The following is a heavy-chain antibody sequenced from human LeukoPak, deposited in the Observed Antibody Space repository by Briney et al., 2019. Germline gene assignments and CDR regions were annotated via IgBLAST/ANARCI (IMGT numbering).Heavy chain of an antibody. D-gene: IGHD6-19*01. CDR2: VSYDGTNK. CDR1: GFSFTNHA. Sequence: PGRSLRLSCAASGFSFTNHAMHWVRQAPGKGLEWMALVSYDGTNKFYTDSVMGRFTVSRDNSKNMLYLQMSSLRTADTGVYYCASSPSSYFDYWGQGTLVTVSS. CDR3: ASSPSSYFDY. V-gene: IGHV3-30-3*01. J-gene: IGHJ4*02.